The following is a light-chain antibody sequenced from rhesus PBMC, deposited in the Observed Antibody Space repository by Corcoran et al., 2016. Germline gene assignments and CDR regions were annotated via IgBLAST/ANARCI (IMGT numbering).Light chain of an antibody. CDR2: KAS. CDR1: QGISSW. V-gene: IGKV1-22*01. J-gene: IGKJ2*01. Sequence: DIQMTQSPSSLSASVGDTVTITCRASQGISSWLAWYQQKLGKAPKFLIYKASSLKSGVPSMFSCSGSGTDCTLTSSSLQSEDFATYYCQQYSSRPYSFGQGTKVEIK. CDR3: QQYSSRPYS.